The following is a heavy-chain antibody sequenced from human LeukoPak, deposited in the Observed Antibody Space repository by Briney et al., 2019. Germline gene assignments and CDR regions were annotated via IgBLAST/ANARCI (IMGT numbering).Heavy chain of an antibody. J-gene: IGHJ5*02. CDR2: ISVYNGKT. CDR3: ARAGGGDGNWFDP. CDR1: GYTFTSYG. V-gene: IGHV1-18*01. Sequence: ASVKVSCKASGYTFTSYGITWVRQAPGQGLEWMGWISVYNGKTNYAQKLQGRVTMTTDTSTSTAYMELRSLSSDDTAVYYCARAGGGDGNWFDPWGQGTLVTVSS. D-gene: IGHD2-21*02.